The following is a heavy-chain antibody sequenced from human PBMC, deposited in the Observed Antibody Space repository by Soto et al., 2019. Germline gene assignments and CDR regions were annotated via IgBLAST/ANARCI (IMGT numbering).Heavy chain of an antibody. CDR3: ASSGYDFWSGYYASAEYFQH. CDR2: ISAYNGNT. D-gene: IGHD3-3*01. CDR1: GYTFTSYG. Sequence: ASVKVSCKASGYTFTSYGISWVRQAPGQGLEWMGWISAYNGNTNYAQKLQGRVTMTTDTSTSTAYMELRSLRSDDTAVYYCASSGYDFWSGYYASAEYFQHRGQGTLVTVSS. J-gene: IGHJ1*01. V-gene: IGHV1-18*01.